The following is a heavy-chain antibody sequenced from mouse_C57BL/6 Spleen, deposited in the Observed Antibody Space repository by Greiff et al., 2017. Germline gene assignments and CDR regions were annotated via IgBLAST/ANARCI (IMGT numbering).Heavy chain of an antibody. D-gene: IGHD2-3*01. V-gene: IGHV3-1*01. Sequence: ESGPGMVKPSQSLSLTCTITGYSITSGYDWHWIRHFPGNKLEWMGYISYSGSTNYNPSLKSRISITHDTSKNHFFLKLNSVTTEDTATYYCARGVTWYFDVWGTGTTVTVSS. CDR2: ISYSGST. J-gene: IGHJ1*03. CDR3: ARGVTWYFDV. CDR1: GYSITSGYD.